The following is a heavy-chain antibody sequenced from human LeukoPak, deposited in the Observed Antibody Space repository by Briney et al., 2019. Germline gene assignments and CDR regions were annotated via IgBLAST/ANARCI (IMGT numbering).Heavy chain of an antibody. D-gene: IGHD3-3*01. CDR3: ASSVTTIFGVVSHAFDI. J-gene: IGHJ3*02. CDR2: IYYSGST. Sequence: SETLSLTCTVSGGSISSYYWSWIRQPPGKGLEWIGYIYYSGSTNYNPSLKSRVTISVDTSKNQFSLKLSSVTAADTAVYYCASSVTTIFGVVSHAFDIWGQGTMVTVSS. V-gene: IGHV4-59*01. CDR1: GGSISSYY.